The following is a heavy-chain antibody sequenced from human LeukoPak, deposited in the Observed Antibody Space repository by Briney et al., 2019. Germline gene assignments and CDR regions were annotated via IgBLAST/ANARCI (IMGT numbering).Heavy chain of an antibody. Sequence: SETLSLTCAVYGGSFSGYYWSWIRQPPGKGLEWIGEINHSGSTNYNPSPKSRVTISVDTSKNQFSLKLSSVTAADTAVYYCARSFGVGTERLWGQGTLVTVSS. J-gene: IGHJ4*02. CDR1: GGSFSGYY. CDR2: INHSGST. V-gene: IGHV4-34*01. D-gene: IGHD3-16*01. CDR3: ARSFGVGTERL.